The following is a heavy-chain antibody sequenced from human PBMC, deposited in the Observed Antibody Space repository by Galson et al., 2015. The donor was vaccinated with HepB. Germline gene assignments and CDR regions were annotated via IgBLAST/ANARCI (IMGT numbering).Heavy chain of an antibody. Sequence: SVKVSCKASGYTFTSYGISWVRQAPGQGLEWMGWISAYNGNTNYAQKLQGRVTMTTDTSTSTAYMELRSLRSDDTAVYYCARDRVVVVAATPIMDYWGQGTLVTVSS. J-gene: IGHJ4*02. V-gene: IGHV1-18*04. CDR3: ARDRVVVVAATPIMDY. CDR1: GYTFTSYG. D-gene: IGHD2-15*01. CDR2: ISAYNGNT.